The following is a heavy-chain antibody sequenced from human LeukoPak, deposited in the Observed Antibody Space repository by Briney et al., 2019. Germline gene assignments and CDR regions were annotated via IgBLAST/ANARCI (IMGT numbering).Heavy chain of an antibody. CDR1: GGSFTDYF. Sequence: SETLSLTCTVFGGSFTDYFWTWIRHSPGKGLEWIGEINDYTGDSKYNPSLNSRVSISLEKSKNQFSLKLSSVTAADTAVYYCARDDAMAYDYHGMDVWGQGATVTVSS. V-gene: IGHV4-34*01. CDR3: ARDDAMAYDYHGMDV. CDR2: INDYTGDS. J-gene: IGHJ6*02. D-gene: IGHD2-2*01.